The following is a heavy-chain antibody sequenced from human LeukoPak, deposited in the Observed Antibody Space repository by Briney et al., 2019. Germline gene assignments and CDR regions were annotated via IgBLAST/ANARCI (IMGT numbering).Heavy chain of an antibody. Sequence: GGSLRLSCAASGFVFSTYAMSWVRQAPGKGLEGVSSISGGGDYTHYADSVKAPFTISRDNSKNTVFLQMNSLRAEDTAVYYCAKDRSDYGDYKIDSCGQGTLVTVSS. J-gene: IGHJ4*02. V-gene: IGHV3-23*01. CDR3: AKDRSDYGDYKIDS. CDR2: ISGGGDYT. CDR1: GFVFSTYA. D-gene: IGHD4-17*01.